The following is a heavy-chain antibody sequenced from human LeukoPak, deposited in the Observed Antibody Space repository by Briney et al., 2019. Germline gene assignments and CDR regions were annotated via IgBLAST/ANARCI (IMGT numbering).Heavy chain of an antibody. CDR3: ARRGYSYGYGRNFDY. J-gene: IGHJ4*02. V-gene: IGHV4-59*12. CDR1: GGSISSYY. Sequence: SETLSLTCTVSGGSISSYYWSWIRQPPGKGLEWIGYIYYSGSTNYKSSLRGRVTISVDTSKNQFSLKLSSVTAADTAVYYCARRGYSYGYGRNFDYWGQGTLVTVSS. D-gene: IGHD5-18*01. CDR2: IYYSGST.